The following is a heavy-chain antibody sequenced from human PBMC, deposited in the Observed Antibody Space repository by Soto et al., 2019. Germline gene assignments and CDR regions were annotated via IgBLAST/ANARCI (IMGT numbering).Heavy chain of an antibody. J-gene: IGHJ3*01. CDR2: ISASGGRT. V-gene: IGHV3-23*01. Sequence: AGGSLRLSCAASGFTFNNYAMSWVRQAPGKGLEWVSGISASGGRTFYADSVKGRFTVSRDFSKNTLSLQMDSLRAEDTAVYFCAKDPNGDYVGVFEFWGPGTMVTVSS. CDR1: GFTFNNYA. D-gene: IGHD4-17*01. CDR3: AKDPNGDYVGVFEF.